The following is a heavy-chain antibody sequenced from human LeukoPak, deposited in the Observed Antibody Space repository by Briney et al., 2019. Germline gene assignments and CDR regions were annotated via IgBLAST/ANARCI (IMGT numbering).Heavy chain of an antibody. CDR2: IYPGNSDT. CDR1: GYTFTSYR. V-gene: IGHV5-51*01. CDR3: AKVSGYSIDY. Sequence: GESLKISCKGSGYTFTSYRIAWLRQMPGKGLEWMGIIYPGNSDTRYSPSFRGQVTMSVDKSISTAYVQWSGLRASDTAMYYCAKVSGYSIDYWGLGTLVTVSS. J-gene: IGHJ4*02. D-gene: IGHD6-13*01.